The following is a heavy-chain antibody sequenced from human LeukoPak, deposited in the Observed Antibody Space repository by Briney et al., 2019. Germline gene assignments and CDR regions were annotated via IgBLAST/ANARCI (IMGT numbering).Heavy chain of an antibody. CDR3: ARGTQLWLYYFDY. CDR2: IIPILGIA. V-gene: IGHV1-69*04. D-gene: IGHD5-18*01. CDR1: GGTLSSYA. Sequence: SVKVSCKASGGTLSSYAISWVRQAPGQGLEWMGRIIPILGIANYAQKFQGRVTITADKSTSTAYMELSSLRSEDTAVYYCARGTQLWLYYFDYWGQGTLVTVSS. J-gene: IGHJ4*02.